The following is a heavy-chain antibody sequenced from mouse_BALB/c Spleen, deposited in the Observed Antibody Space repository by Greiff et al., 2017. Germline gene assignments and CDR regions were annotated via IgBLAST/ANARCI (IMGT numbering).Heavy chain of an antibody. J-gene: IGHJ3*01. V-gene: IGHV1-18*01. Sequence: VQLQQSGPELVKPGASVKIPCKASGYTFTDYNMDWVKQSHGKSLEWIGDINPNNGGTIYNQKFKDKATLTADKSSSTAYMQLSSLTSEDSAVYYCARMHEAWFAYWGQGTLVTVSA. D-gene: IGHD6-5*01. CDR1: GYTFTDYN. CDR2: INPNNGGT. CDR3: ARMHEAWFAY.